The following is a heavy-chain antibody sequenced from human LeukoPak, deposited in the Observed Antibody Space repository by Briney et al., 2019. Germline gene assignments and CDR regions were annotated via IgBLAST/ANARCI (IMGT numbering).Heavy chain of an antibody. Sequence: PGGSLRLSCAASGFSFSSYGMQWVRQAPGEWLEWVAVISYDGSNKYYADSVKGRFTISRDNSKNTLYLQMNSLRAEDTAVYYCAKDIFSRVPYYDFWSRDYWGQGTLVTVSS. CDR3: AKDIFSRVPYYDFWSRDY. V-gene: IGHV3-30*18. J-gene: IGHJ4*02. CDR2: ISYDGSNK. CDR1: GFSFSSYG. D-gene: IGHD3-3*01.